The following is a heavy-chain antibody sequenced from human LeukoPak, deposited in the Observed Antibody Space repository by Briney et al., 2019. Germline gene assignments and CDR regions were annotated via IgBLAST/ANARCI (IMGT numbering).Heavy chain of an antibody. CDR1: GGSISSYY. CDR3: AGTGDQPFDY. J-gene: IGHJ4*02. Sequence: SETLSVTCTVSGGSISSYYWSWIRQPAGKGLEWIGRIYTSGSTNYNPSLKSRVTMSADTSKNQFSLKLSSVTAADTAVYYCAGTGDQPFDYWGQGTLVTVSS. V-gene: IGHV4-4*07. D-gene: IGHD7-27*01. CDR2: IYTSGST.